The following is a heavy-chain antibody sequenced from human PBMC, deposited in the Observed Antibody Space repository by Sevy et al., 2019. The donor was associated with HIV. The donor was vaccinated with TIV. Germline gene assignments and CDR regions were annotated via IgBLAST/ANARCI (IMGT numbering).Heavy chain of an antibody. CDR1: GFTFSSYW. J-gene: IGHJ6*02. D-gene: IGHD3-10*01. CDR3: AREGFDPFGYYYGMDV. CDR2: IKQDGSEK. V-gene: IGHV3-7*01. Sequence: GSLRLSCAASGFTFSSYWMSWVRQAPGKGLEWVANIKQDGSEKYYVDSVKGRFTISRDNAKNSLYLQMNSLRAEDTAVYYCAREGFDPFGYYYGMDVWGQGTTVTVSS.